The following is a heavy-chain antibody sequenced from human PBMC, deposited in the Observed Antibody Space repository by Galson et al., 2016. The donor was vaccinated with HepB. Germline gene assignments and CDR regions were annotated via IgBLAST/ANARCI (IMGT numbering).Heavy chain of an antibody. Sequence: SITSVSGDSISSSAYYWDWVRQSPGNGLEWIGSIDFSGNTYYNSPLKSRVTISLDISNNPFSLKLKSVTAADTAIYFCARHIHSGGHEYWGQGTLVTVSS. CDR1: GDSISSSAYY. D-gene: IGHD3-10*01. V-gene: IGHV4-39*01. CDR2: IDFSGNT. CDR3: ARHIHSGGHEY. J-gene: IGHJ4*02.